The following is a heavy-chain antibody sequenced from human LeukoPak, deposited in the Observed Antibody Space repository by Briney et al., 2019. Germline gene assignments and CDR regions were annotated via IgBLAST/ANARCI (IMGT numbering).Heavy chain of an antibody. V-gene: IGHV6-1*01. CDR3: ARDLRTYMGINWFDP. J-gene: IGHJ5*02. Sequence: SQTLSLTCALSGDSVSSSTAAWNWIRQSPSRGLEWLGRTYFRSKLFYDYAVFIKSRITINPDTSKNQFSLQLNSVTPEDTAIYYCARDLRTYMGINWFDPWGQGTLVTVSS. CDR2: TYFRSKLFY. CDR1: GDSVSSSTAA. D-gene: IGHD4-17*01.